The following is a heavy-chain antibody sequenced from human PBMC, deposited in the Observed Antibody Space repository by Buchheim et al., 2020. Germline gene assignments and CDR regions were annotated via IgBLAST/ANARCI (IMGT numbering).Heavy chain of an antibody. CDR2: INHSGST. V-gene: IGHV4-34*01. D-gene: IGHD3-9*01. CDR3: ARTGDDILTGYYSLDY. CDR1: GGSFSGYY. Sequence: QVQLQQWGAGLLKPSETLSLTCAVYGGSFSGYYWSWIRQPPGKGLEWIGEINHSGSTNYNPSLKSRVTISVETSKNQFSLKLSSVTAADTAVYYCARTGDDILTGYYSLDYWGQGTL. J-gene: IGHJ4*02.